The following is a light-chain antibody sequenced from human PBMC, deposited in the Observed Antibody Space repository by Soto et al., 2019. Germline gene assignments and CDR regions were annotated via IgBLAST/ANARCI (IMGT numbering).Light chain of an antibody. CDR2: SNN. CDR1: SSNIRSNT. CDR3: AAWDDSLNGWV. V-gene: IGLV1-44*01. Sequence: QSVLTQPPSASGTPGQRVTLSCSGSSSNIRSNTVNWYQQLPGTAPKLLIYSNNQRPSGVPDRFSGSKSGTSASLAISGLQSEDEADYYCAAWDDSLNGWVFGGGTKLTVL. J-gene: IGLJ3*02.